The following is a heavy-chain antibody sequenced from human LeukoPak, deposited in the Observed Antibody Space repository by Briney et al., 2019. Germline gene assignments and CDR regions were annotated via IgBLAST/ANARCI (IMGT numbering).Heavy chain of an antibody. CDR2: ISSNGGST. CDR3: ARAGRTVYDAFDI. J-gene: IGHJ3*02. D-gene: IGHD2-8*01. Sequence: GGSLRLSCAASGFTFSSYAIHWVRQAPGKGLEYDSAISSNGGSTYYANSVKGRFTISRDNSKNTLYLQMGSLSAEDMAVYYCARAGRTVYDAFDIWGQGTMVTVSS. V-gene: IGHV3-64*01. CDR1: GFTFSSYA.